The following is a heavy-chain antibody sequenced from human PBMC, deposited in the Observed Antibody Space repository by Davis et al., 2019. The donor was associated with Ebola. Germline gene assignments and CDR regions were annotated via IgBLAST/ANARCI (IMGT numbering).Heavy chain of an antibody. V-gene: IGHV3-23*01. Sequence: GESLMTPCTDPVITFSSYAMTWVRQAPGKGLEWVSAISGSGGSTYYADSVKGRFTISRDNSKKTLYLQMNSLRAEDTAVYYCAKSGLSFGVVKYHYGMDVWGKGTTVTVSS. J-gene: IGHJ6*04. D-gene: IGHD3-3*01. CDR1: VITFSSYA. CDR2: ISGSGGST. CDR3: AKSGLSFGVVKYHYGMDV.